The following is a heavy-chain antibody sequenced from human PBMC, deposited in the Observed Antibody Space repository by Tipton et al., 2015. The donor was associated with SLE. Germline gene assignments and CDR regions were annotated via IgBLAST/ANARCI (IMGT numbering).Heavy chain of an antibody. J-gene: IGHJ6*03. CDR3: ARGVREYYDFWSGHLGGDYYYYMDV. V-gene: IGHV4-4*02. CDR1: GGSIRSSNW. Sequence: TLSLTCAVSGGSIRSSNWWSWVRQPPGKGLEWTGYFSYSGSTYYNPSLKSRVTISADTSKNQSSLKVSSVTAADSAVYYCARGVREYYDFWSGHLGGDYYYYMDVWGKGTTVTVSS. CDR2: FSYSGST. D-gene: IGHD3-3*01.